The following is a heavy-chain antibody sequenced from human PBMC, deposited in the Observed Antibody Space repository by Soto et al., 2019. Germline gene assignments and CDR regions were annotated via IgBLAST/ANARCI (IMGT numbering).Heavy chain of an antibody. V-gene: IGHV3-64*01. CDR3: ARLRDGYNLDY. J-gene: IGHJ4*02. CDR1: GFTFSTYS. Sequence: GGSLRLSCAASGFTFSTYSMNWVRQAPGKGLEWVSSISDSSNGGYTYYANSVKGRFTISRDNSKNTLYLQVGSLRAEDMAVYYCARLRDGYNLDYWGQGTLVNVSS. CDR2: ISDSSNGGYT. D-gene: IGHD5-12*01.